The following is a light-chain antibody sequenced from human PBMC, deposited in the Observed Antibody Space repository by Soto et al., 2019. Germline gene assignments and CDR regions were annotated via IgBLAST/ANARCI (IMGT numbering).Light chain of an antibody. V-gene: IGKV3-11*01. Sequence: EIVLTQSPATLSLSPGERATLSCRASQSVSSYLAWYQQKPGQAPRLLIYDASNRATGIPDRFSGSGSGTDFTLTISSLEPEDFAVYYCQQHSNWPITFGQGTRLEIK. CDR2: DAS. CDR1: QSVSSY. CDR3: QQHSNWPIT. J-gene: IGKJ5*01.